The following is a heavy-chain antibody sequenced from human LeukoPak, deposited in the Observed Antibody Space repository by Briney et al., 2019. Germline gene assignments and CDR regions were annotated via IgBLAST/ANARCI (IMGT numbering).Heavy chain of an antibody. V-gene: IGHV3-23*01. CDR2: ISGGGGDT. Sequence: GGSLRLSCTASGFTFRSYVMSWVRQAPGKGLEWVSTISGGGGDTYYTDSVKGRFTISRDNSKNTLYLQMSSLRAEDTALYYCAKDHGGSYYSSEDWFDPWGQGTLVTVSS. J-gene: IGHJ5*02. CDR1: GFTFRSYV. D-gene: IGHD1-26*01. CDR3: AKDHGGSYYSSEDWFDP.